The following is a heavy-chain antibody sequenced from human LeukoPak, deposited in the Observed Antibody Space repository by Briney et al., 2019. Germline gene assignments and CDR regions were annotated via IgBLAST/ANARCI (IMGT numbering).Heavy chain of an antibody. CDR2: INQAGSEK. D-gene: IGHD6-19*01. Sequence: GGSLGLSCAVSGFNFSNFWRSWVRQAPGKGREWGANINQAGSEKYYVDSVKGRFTISRDNAKNLLALQMNSLRAEDTAVYYCARGQGWDDYWGQGNLVTVSS. CDR1: GFNFSNFW. J-gene: IGHJ4*02. CDR3: ARGQGWDDY. V-gene: IGHV3-7*01.